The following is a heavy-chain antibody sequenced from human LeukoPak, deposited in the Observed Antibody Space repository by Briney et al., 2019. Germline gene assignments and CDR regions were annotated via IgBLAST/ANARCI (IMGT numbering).Heavy chain of an antibody. J-gene: IGHJ4*02. CDR3: SRGSSWYRGGADY. CDR1: GFTFRDYW. D-gene: IGHD6-13*01. CDR2: INQDGSER. Sequence: GGSLRLSCAASGFTFRDYWISWVRQAPGKGLEWVANINQDGSERYYVDSVKGRFTISRDNAKNSVYLQMNSLRAEDTAVYYCSRGSSWYRGGADYWGQGTLVTVSS. V-gene: IGHV3-7*01.